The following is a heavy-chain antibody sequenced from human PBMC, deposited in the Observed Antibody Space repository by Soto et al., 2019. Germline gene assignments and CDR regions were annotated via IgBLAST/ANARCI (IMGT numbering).Heavy chain of an antibody. D-gene: IGHD5-18*01. CDR3: ARPRGPRHSYGHRPNWLDP. V-gene: IGHV4-30-2*01. Sequence: TLSLTCAFCGGSISSGGYSWSWIRQPPGKGLECIGYIYHSGITYYNPSLKSRVTISVDRSKNQFSLKLSSVTAADTAVYYCARPRGPRHSYGHRPNWLDPSEQGTLVTVSS. J-gene: IGHJ5*02. CDR1: GGSISSGGYS. CDR2: IYHSGIT.